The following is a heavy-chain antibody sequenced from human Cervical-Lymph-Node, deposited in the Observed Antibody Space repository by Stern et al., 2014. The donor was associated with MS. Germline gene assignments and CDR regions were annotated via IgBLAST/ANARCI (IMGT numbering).Heavy chain of an antibody. CDR2: INPVSGAT. Sequence: VQLLESGAEVKQPGASLKVSCKASGYTFTAYYIHWVRQGPGQGLEWMGRINPVSGATNYPQKFQGRVTMTRDTSINTAYMDLSRLTFDDTAVYYCARDSVVEDLDSWGQGTLVTVSS. J-gene: IGHJ4*02. CDR3: ARDSVVEDLDS. CDR1: GYTFTAYY. D-gene: IGHD2-21*01. V-gene: IGHV1-2*06.